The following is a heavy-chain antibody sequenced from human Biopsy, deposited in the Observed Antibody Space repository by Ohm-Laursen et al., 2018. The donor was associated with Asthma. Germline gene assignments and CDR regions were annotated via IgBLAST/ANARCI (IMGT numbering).Heavy chain of an antibody. CDR3: ARGYSGTDRIVYYYSGMEV. D-gene: IGHD5-12*01. CDR1: GYTFINND. CDR2: LIPVLGTA. V-gene: IGHV1-69*13. Sequence: VASVKVSCKASGYTFINNDISWVRQAPRQGLEWMGGLIPVLGTADYAPMFEGRVTITADESTSTAYLELTSLRFEDTAVYYCARGYSGTDRIVYYYSGMEVWGQGTTVTVSS. J-gene: IGHJ6*02.